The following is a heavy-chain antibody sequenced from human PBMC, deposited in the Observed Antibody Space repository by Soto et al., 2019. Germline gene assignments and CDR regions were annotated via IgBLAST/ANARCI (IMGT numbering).Heavy chain of an antibody. CDR3: ARHGGAHYLSSGYLYALDS. CDR2: IDLTASNS. V-gene: IGHV5-10-1*01. J-gene: IGHJ4*02. CDR1: GYRFPYNW. D-gene: IGHD3-22*01. Sequence: GESLKISWKGLGYRFPYNWITLVRQMPGKGLEWMGRIDLTASNSSYRPSFQGHSSFSADRSISTTYLHWSSLRASDTAMYYCARHGGAHYLSSGYLYALDSWGQGTPVTVSS.